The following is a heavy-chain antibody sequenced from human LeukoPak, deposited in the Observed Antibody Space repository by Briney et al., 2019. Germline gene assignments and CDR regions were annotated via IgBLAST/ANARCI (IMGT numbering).Heavy chain of an antibody. Sequence: SQTLSLTCTVSGGSISSGSYYWSWIRQPAGKGLEWIGRIYTSGSTNYNTSLKSRVTISVDTSKNQFSLKLSSVTAADTAVYYCARDGLGGSYFLYAFDIWGQGTMVTVSS. CDR2: IYTSGST. CDR1: GGSISSGSYY. D-gene: IGHD1-26*01. CDR3: ARDGLGGSYFLYAFDI. V-gene: IGHV4-61*02. J-gene: IGHJ3*02.